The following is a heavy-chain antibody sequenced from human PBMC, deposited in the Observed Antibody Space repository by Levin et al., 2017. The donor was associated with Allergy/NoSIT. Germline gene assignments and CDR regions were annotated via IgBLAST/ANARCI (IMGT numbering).Heavy chain of an antibody. J-gene: IGHJ4*02. V-gene: IGHV3-30*18. CDR3: AKDPYRGNYFSGSYYAY. Sequence: PGGSLRLSCTASGFSFSNYGMHWVRQAPGKGLEWVAVISFDGSNKWYGDSVKGRFTISRDNSKNTVYLQMNSPRAEDTAVYYCAKDPYRGNYFSGSYYAYWGQGNLVTVSS. D-gene: IGHD3-10*01. CDR1: GFSFSNYG. CDR2: ISFDGSNK.